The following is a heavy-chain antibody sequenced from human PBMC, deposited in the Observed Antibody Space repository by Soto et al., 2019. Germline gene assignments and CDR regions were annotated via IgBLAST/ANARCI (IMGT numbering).Heavy chain of an antibody. CDR2: IYYSGST. CDR3: ARRYCSGGSCYSGPWFDP. CDR1: GGSISSYY. D-gene: IGHD2-15*01. J-gene: IGHJ5*02. V-gene: IGHV4-59*08. Sequence: SETLSLTCTVSGGSISSYYWSWIRQPPGKGLEWIGYIYYSGSTNYNPSLKSRVTISVDTSKNQFSLKLSSVTAADTAVYYCARRYCSGGSCYSGPWFDPWGQGTLVTVSS.